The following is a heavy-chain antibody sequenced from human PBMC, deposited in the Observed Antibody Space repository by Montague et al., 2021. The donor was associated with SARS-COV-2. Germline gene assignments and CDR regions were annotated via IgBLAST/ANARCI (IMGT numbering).Heavy chain of an antibody. CDR3: ASHNADDFGLLGY. V-gene: IGHV4-59*08. CDR1: GGSIRNYN. Sequence: SETLSLTCAVAGGSIRNYNWGWIRQPPGEGLEWIGYVFYTGSTXXXPSXRGRVTISIDTSKNQISLRVTSVTAADTAKYYCASHNADDFGLLGYWGQGTLVTVSS. CDR2: VFYTGST. D-gene: IGHD3/OR15-3a*01. J-gene: IGHJ4*02.